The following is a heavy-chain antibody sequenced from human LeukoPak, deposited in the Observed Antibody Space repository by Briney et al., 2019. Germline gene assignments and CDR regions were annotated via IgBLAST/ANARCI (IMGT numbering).Heavy chain of an antibody. D-gene: IGHD6-13*01. CDR3: ARVKQLLPGVLYGMDV. CDR1: GYSFTSYW. V-gene: IGHV5-51*01. CDR2: IYPGDSDT. Sequence: GESLKISCKGSGYSFTSYWIGWVRQMPGKGLEWMGIIYPGDSDTRYSPSFQGQVTISADKSISTAYLQWSSLKASDTAMYYCARVKQLLPGVLYGMDVWGQGTTVTVSS. J-gene: IGHJ6*02.